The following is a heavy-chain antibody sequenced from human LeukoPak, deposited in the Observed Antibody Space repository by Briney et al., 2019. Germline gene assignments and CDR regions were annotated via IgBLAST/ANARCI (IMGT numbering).Heavy chain of an antibody. J-gene: IGHJ5*02. CDR1: GGSISSYY. V-gene: IGHV4-4*07. CDR2: IYTSGST. Sequence: SGTLSLTCTVSGGSISSYYWNWIRQPAGKGLEWIGRIYTSGSTNYDPSLKSRVTMSVDTSKNQFSLKLSSVTAAETAVYYCARDSLGIAVASAWFDPWGQGTLVTVSA. CDR3: ARDSLGIAVASAWFDP. D-gene: IGHD6-19*01.